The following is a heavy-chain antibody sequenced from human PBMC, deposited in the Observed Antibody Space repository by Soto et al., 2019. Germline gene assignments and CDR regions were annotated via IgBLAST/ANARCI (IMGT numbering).Heavy chain of an antibody. V-gene: IGHV4-34*01. Sequence: QVQLQQWGAGLLKPSENLSLTCAVYGGSFSGYYWSWIRQPPGKGLEWIGEINHSGSTNYKPSLQSRVTISVDPSKNPFSLKLSSVTAADTAVYYCARGQRDYSTYGQGGNWFDPGCQGTLVTVSS. D-gene: IGHD4-4*01. CDR1: GGSFSGYY. CDR3: ARGQRDYSTYGQGGNWFDP. CDR2: INHSGST. J-gene: IGHJ5*02.